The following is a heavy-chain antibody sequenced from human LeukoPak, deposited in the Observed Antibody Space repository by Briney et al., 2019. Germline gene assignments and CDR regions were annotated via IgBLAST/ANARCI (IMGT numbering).Heavy chain of an antibody. V-gene: IGHV4-31*03. CDR2: IYYSGST. CDR1: GGSISSGGYY. D-gene: IGHD6-19*01. CDR3: ARDGAVAVDY. J-gene: IGHJ4*02. Sequence: SQTLSLTCTVPGGSISSGGYYWSWIRQHPGKGLEWIGYIYYSGSTYYNPSLKSRVTISVDTSKNQFSLKLSSVTAADTAVYYCARDGAVAVDYWGQGTLVTVSS.